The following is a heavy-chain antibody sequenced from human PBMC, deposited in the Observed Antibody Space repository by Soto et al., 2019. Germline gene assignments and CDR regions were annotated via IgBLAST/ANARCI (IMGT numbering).Heavy chain of an antibody. CDR3: AREGDGYNPVDY. D-gene: IGHD5-12*01. Sequence: QVQLVQSGAEVKKPGSSVKVSCKASGGTFSSYAISWVRQAPGQGLEWMGGIIPIFGTANYAQKFQGRVPITADESTSTAYMELSSLRSEDTAVYYWAREGDGYNPVDYWGQGTLVTVSS. CDR1: GGTFSSYA. V-gene: IGHV1-69*12. CDR2: IIPIFGTA. J-gene: IGHJ4*02.